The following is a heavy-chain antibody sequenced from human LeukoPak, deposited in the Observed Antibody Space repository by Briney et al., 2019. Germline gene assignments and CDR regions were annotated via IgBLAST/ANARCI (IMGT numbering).Heavy chain of an antibody. CDR2: IYSGGGT. Sequence: GGSLRLSCAASGFTVSANYVSWVRQAPGKGLEWVSIIYSGGGTYYADSVKGRFTVSRDNAKNTLYLQMNSLRAEDTAVYYCARDRNSSSYGHYGTDVWGQGTTVTVSS. J-gene: IGHJ6*02. D-gene: IGHD6-6*01. V-gene: IGHV3-66*01. CDR3: ARDRNSSSYGHYGTDV. CDR1: GFTVSANY.